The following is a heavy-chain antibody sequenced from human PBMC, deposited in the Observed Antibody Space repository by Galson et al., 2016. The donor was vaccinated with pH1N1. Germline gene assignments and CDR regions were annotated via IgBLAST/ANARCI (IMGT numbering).Heavy chain of an antibody. CDR2: ISNSDTT. J-gene: IGHJ5*02. CDR3: ARVPVNHDNWFDP. CDR1: GFSFSNYS. V-gene: IGHV3-48*01. Sequence: SLRLSCAASGFSFSNYSMNWVRQAPGKGLEWISYISNSDTTYNARSVKGRFTISRDNAKRSVYLQMDNLRVEDTAVYYCARVPVNHDNWFDPWGQGTLVAVSS.